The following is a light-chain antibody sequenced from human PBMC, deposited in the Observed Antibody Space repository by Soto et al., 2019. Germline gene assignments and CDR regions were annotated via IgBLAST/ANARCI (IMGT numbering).Light chain of an antibody. Sequence: EIVMTQSPATLSVSPGERATLSCRPSQSVSSNLAWYQQKPGQAPRLLIYGASTRATGIPARFSGSGSGTDFTLTISRLETEDFAVYYCQQHGTSPITFGQGTRLEIK. CDR3: QQHGTSPIT. CDR2: GAS. J-gene: IGKJ5*01. CDR1: QSVSSN. V-gene: IGKV3-15*01.